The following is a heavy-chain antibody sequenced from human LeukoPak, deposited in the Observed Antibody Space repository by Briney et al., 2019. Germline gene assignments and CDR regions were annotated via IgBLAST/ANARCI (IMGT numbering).Heavy chain of an antibody. V-gene: IGHV3-23*01. CDR2: ISSSGGST. Sequence: PGGSLRLSCAASGFTFSSYAMSWVRQAPGKGLEWVSAISSSGGSTYYADSVKGRFTISRDNSKNTLYLQMNSLRAEDTAVYYCAKDPLNWGTIYFDYWGQGTLVTVSS. CDR1: GFTFSSYA. J-gene: IGHJ4*02. D-gene: IGHD7-27*01. CDR3: AKDPLNWGTIYFDY.